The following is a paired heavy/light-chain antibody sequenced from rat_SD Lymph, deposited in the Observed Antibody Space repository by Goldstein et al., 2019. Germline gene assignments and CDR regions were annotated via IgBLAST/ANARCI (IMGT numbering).Heavy chain of an antibody. V-gene: IGHV5-62*01. Sequence: VQLVESGGGLVQPGKSLKLSCSASGFTFSSYGMHWIRQAPGKGLDWVAYISSSSGTVYADAVKGRFTISRDNAKNTLYLQLNSLKSEDTAIYYCARRGTMGPLLDYWGQGVMVTVSS. D-gene: IGHD1-7*01. CDR1: GFTFSSYG. CDR2: ISSSSGT. CDR3: ARRGTMGPLLDY. J-gene: IGHJ2*01.
Light chain of an antibody. CDR1: QGISTS. CDR2: YAS. J-gene: IGKJ5*01. Sequence: DIVLTQSPATLSVTPGESVSLSCRASQGISTSIHWYQQKSNESPRLLIKYASQSISGIPSRFSGSGSGTDFTLSINRVESEDFSVYYCQQSYSLPLTFGSGTKLEIK. V-gene: IGKV5S2*01. CDR3: QQSYSLPLT.